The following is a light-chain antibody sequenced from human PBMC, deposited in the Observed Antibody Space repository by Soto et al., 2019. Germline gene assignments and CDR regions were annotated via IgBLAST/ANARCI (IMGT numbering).Light chain of an antibody. CDR3: SSYSSSSTLV. CDR1: SSDVGGYNY. CDR2: EVS. Sequence: QSVLTQPASVSGSPGQSITIACSGTSSDVGGYNYVSWFQQHPGKAPKLLIYEVSNRPSGVSNRFSASKSGNTASLTISGLQAEDEATYYFSSYSSSSTLVFGTGTKLTAL. J-gene: IGLJ1*01. V-gene: IGLV2-14*01.